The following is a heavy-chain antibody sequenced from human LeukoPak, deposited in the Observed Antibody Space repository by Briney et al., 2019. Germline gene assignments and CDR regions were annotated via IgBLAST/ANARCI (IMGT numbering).Heavy chain of an antibody. Sequence: SETLSLTCTVSGGSISSSSYYWGWIRQPPGKGLEWIGSIYYSGSTYYNPSLKSRVTISVDTSKNQFSLKLSSVTAADTAVYYCARDCSGGSCYPDGDYFDYWGQGTLVTVSS. V-gene: IGHV4-39*07. CDR3: ARDCSGGSCYPDGDYFDY. CDR1: GGSISSSSYY. D-gene: IGHD2-15*01. CDR2: IYYSGST. J-gene: IGHJ4*02.